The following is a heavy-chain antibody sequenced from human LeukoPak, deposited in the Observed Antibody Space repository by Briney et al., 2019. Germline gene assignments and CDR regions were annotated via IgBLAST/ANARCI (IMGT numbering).Heavy chain of an antibody. CDR1: GFTVSSNY. V-gene: IGHV3-66*01. CDR3: ARGTYDGSSSGLGY. D-gene: IGHD6-6*01. Sequence: GGSLRLSCAASGFTVSSNYMSWVRQAPGKGLEWVSVIYSGGSTYYADSVKGRFTISRDNSKNTLYLQMNSLRAEDTAVYYCARGTYDGSSSGLGYWGQGTLVTVSS. J-gene: IGHJ4*02. CDR2: IYSGGST.